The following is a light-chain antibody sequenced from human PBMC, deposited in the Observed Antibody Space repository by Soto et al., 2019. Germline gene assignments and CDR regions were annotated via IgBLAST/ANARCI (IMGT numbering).Light chain of an antibody. CDR1: QTVSGNY. CDR2: GES. J-gene: IGKJ3*01. Sequence: EVVLTKSPGTLSLSPGERATLSCRASQTVSGNYLAWYQQKPGQAPRLLIYGESSRATGIPDRFSGSGSETDFTLTINRLEPEDFALYYCQQYDSYLTVGPVTKVDIK. V-gene: IGKV3-20*01. CDR3: QQYDSYLT.